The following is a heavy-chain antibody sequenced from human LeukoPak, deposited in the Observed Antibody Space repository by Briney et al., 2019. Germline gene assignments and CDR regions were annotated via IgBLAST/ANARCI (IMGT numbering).Heavy chain of an antibody. J-gene: IGHJ3*02. V-gene: IGHV1-18*01. CDR2: ISAYNGNT. CDR1: GGTFSSYA. D-gene: IGHD2-15*01. CDR3: ARRIATDAFDI. Sequence: GASVKVSCKPSGGTFSSYAINWVRQAPGQGLEWMGWISAYNGNTNYAQKLQGRVTMTTDTSTSTAYMELRSLRSDDTAVYYCARRIATDAFDIWGQGTLVTVSS.